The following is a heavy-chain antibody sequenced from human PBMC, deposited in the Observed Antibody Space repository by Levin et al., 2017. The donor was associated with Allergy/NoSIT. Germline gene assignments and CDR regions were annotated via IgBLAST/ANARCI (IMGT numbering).Heavy chain of an antibody. D-gene: IGHD2-15*01. CDR2: INWNGSST. Sequence: GGSLRLSCAASGFTFDHYGMSWVRQAPGKGLEWVSAINWNGSSTGYADSVKGRFTISRDNAKNSLYLQMNSLRVEDTAWYYCARLMIGYCSGGSCYSGAFDSWGQGTMVTVSS. J-gene: IGHJ3*02. CDR1: GFTFDHYG. V-gene: IGHV3-20*04. CDR3: ARLMIGYCSGGSCYSGAFDS.